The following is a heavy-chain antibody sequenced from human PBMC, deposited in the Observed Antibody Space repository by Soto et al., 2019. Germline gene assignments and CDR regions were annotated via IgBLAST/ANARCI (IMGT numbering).Heavy chain of an antibody. CDR1: GGSISSYY. J-gene: IGHJ4*02. V-gene: IGHV4-59*01. D-gene: IGHD6-19*01. CDR2: TYYVGST. Sequence: PSETRSLTCTVSGGSISSYYWSWIRQRPGKGLEWIGYTYYVGSTNYNASLKSQLNISVHKPKNQFSLKLSSVPAADPAVYYCARRGGGSGWLGFDYWGQGTLVTVPS. CDR3: ARRGGGSGWLGFDY.